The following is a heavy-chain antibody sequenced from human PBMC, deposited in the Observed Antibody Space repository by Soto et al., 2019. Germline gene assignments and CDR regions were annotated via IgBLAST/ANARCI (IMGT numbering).Heavy chain of an antibody. V-gene: IGHV1-46*01. CDR3: ARVGYYDSSGYHNWYFDL. CDR2: INPSGGST. CDR1: GYTFTSYY. Sequence: ASVKVSCKASGYTFTSYYMHWVRQAPGQGLEWMGIINPSGGSTSYAQKFQGRVTMTRDTSTSTVYMELSSLRSEDTAVYYCARVGYYDSSGYHNWYFDLWARAPLLTVSS. D-gene: IGHD3-22*01. J-gene: IGHJ2*01.